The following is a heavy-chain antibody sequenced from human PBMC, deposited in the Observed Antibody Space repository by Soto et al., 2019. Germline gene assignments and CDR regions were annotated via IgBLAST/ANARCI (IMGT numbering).Heavy chain of an antibody. J-gene: IGHJ4*02. CDR3: ARGLLQ. CDR1: GYTFTGYY. D-gene: IGHD1-1*01. V-gene: IGHV1-2*02. Sequence: SSVKVSCKASGYTFTGYYVHWVRQAAGQGLKWVGRIDPDTGDTDSSQRYQGRVTLTRDTAIDTAYMEVTRLTLDDPAIYYCARGLLQWGQGTLVTVSS. CDR2: IDPDTGDT.